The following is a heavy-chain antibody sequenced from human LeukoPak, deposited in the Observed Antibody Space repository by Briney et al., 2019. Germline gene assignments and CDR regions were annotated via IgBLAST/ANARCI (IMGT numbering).Heavy chain of an antibody. CDR3: ARKGTVSGLDY. V-gene: IGHV4-39*01. J-gene: IGHJ4*02. D-gene: IGHD6-19*01. Sequence: PSETLSLTCTVSGGSISSSSYYWGWIRQPPGKGLEWIGTIYYSGSTYYNPSLKSRVTISVDTSKNQFSLKLSSVTAADTAVYFCARKGTVSGLDYWGQGTLSPSPQ. CDR2: IYYSGST. CDR1: GGSISSSSYY.